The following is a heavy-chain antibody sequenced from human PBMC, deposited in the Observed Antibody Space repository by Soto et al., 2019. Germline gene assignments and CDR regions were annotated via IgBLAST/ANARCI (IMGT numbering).Heavy chain of an antibody. Sequence: GGSLRLSCAASGFTFSSYAMHWVRQAPGKGLEWVAVISYDGSNKYYADSVKGRFTISRDNSKNTLYLQMNSLRAEDTAVYYCASDGIAVAPASVYYGMDVWGQGTTVTVSS. CDR2: ISYDGSNK. CDR3: ASDGIAVAPASVYYGMDV. V-gene: IGHV3-30-3*01. J-gene: IGHJ6*02. D-gene: IGHD6-19*01. CDR1: GFTFSSYA.